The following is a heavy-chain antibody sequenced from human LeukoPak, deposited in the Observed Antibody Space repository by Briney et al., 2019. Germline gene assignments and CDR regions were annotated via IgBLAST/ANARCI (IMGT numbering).Heavy chain of an antibody. J-gene: IGHJ6*03. Sequence: GGSLRLSCAASGFTFDDYGMSWVRQAPGKGLEWVSGINWNGGSTGYADSVKGRFTISRDNAKNSLYLQMNSLRAEDTALYYCARAPTTSGWYYYYMDVWGKGTTVTVSS. CDR2: INWNGGST. V-gene: IGHV3-20*04. CDR3: ARAPTTSGWYYYYMDV. CDR1: GFTFDDYG. D-gene: IGHD6-19*01.